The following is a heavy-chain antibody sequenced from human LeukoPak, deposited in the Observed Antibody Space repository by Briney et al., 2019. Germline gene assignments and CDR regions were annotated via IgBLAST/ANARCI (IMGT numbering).Heavy chain of an antibody. CDR2: ISYDESNE. CDR1: GFTFSSYG. CDR3: AKFLTMVRGVINAFDY. Sequence: GRSLRLSCAASGFTFSSYGMHWVRQAPGKGLEWVAVISYDESNEYYADSVKGRFTISRDNSKNTLYLQMNSLRAEDTAVYYCAKFLTMVRGVINAFDYWGQGTLVTVSS. V-gene: IGHV3-30*18. D-gene: IGHD3-10*01. J-gene: IGHJ4*02.